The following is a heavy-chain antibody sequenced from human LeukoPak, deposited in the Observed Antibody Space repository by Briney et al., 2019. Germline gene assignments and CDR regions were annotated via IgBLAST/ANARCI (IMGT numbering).Heavy chain of an antibody. J-gene: IGHJ4*02. D-gene: IGHD3-22*01. CDR3: ARWIHDSAAWRLDY. Sequence: PGGSLRLSCAASGFTFSNYYMSWVRQAPGKGLEWVANIRQDASAVFQVDSLKGRFTVSRDNTKNSLYLQMSSLRVEDTAAYYCARWIHDSAAWRLDYWGRGALVTVSS. CDR2: IRQDASAV. CDR1: GFTFSNYY. V-gene: IGHV3-7*04.